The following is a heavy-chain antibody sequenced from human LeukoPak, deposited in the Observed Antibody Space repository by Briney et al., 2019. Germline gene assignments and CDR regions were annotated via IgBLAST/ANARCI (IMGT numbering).Heavy chain of an antibody. Sequence: PSETLSLTCTVSGDSISTYYWSWIRQPPGKGLESIGYIYYSGSTNYNPSLKSRVTISVDTSKNQFSLKLSSVTAADTAVYYCARGLPTSDYWGQGTLVTVSS. CDR3: ARGLPTSDY. D-gene: IGHD2-2*01. CDR2: IYYSGST. CDR1: GDSISTYY. J-gene: IGHJ4*02. V-gene: IGHV4-59*12.